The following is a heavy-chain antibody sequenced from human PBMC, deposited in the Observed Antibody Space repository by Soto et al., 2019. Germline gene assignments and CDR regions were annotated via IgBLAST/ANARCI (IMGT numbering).Heavy chain of an antibody. CDR2: IYYSGST. J-gene: IGHJ6*02. CDR3: ARSDGSGSYSPYYYYGMDV. CDR1: GGSISSGGYY. V-gene: IGHV4-31*03. D-gene: IGHD3-10*01. Sequence: SETLSLTCTVSGGSISSGGYYWSWIRQHPGKGLEWIGYIYYSGSTYYNPSLKSRVTISVDTSKNQFSLKLSSVTAAGTAVYYCARSDGSGSYSPYYYYGMDVWGHGTSVTVPS.